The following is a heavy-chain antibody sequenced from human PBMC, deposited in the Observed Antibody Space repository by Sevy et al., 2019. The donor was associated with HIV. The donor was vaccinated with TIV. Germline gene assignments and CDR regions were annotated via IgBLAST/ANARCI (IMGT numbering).Heavy chain of an antibody. CDR1: GFTFTSSA. D-gene: IGHD3-16*01. CDR3: AAEDRTTFGGQFRVFDF. Sequence: ASVNVSCKASGFTFTSSAVQWVRQTRGQRLQWIGWIVVGSGVTNYAQSFQERVSIIGDMSTSTVYMEVTSLTSDDTAVYYCAAEDRTTFGGQFRVFDFWGQGTVVTVSS. V-gene: IGHV1-58*01. J-gene: IGHJ3*01. CDR2: IVVGSGVT.